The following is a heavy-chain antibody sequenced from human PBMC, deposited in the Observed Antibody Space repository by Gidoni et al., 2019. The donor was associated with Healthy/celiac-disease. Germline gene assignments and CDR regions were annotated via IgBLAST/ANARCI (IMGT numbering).Heavy chain of an antibody. CDR2: IYYSGRT. CDR1: GGSIRRSSYY. V-gene: IGHV4-39*01. J-gene: IGHJ4*02. Sequence: QLQLQESGPGLVKPSETLSLTCTVSGGSIRRSSYYWGCIRQPPGKVLEWIGSIYYSGRTYYNPSLKSRVTISVDTSKNQFALKLSSVTAADTAVYYCARRLMTTLDYWGQGTLVTVSS. D-gene: IGHD4-17*01. CDR3: ARRLMTTLDY.